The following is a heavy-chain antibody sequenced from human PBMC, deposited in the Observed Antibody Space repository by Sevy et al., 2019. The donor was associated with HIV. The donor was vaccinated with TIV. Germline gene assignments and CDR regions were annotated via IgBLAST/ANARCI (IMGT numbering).Heavy chain of an antibody. D-gene: IGHD3-3*01. V-gene: IGHV3-30*04. J-gene: IGHJ6*02. CDR2: ISYDGSNK. Sequence: GGSLRLSCAASGFTFSSYAMHWVRQAPGKGLEWVAVISYDGSNKYYADSVKGRFTISRDNSKNTLYLQMNSLRAEDTAVYYCARAGVQFLEWLSGGMDVWGQWTTVTVSS. CDR3: ARAGVQFLEWLSGGMDV. CDR1: GFTFSSYA.